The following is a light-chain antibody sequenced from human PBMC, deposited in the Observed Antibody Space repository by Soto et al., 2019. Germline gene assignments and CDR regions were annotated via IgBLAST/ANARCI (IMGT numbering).Light chain of an antibody. CDR3: SSSTISRNTVI. V-gene: IGLV2-14*01. J-gene: IGLJ2*01. CDR2: DVN. Sequence: QSALTQPASVSGSPGQSITISCTGTSSDVDGYNYVSWYQYHPGKAPKLMIYDVNNRPSGVSNRFSGSKSGNTASLTISGLQAEDEADYYCSSSTISRNTVIFGGGTQLTVL. CDR1: SSDVDGYNY.